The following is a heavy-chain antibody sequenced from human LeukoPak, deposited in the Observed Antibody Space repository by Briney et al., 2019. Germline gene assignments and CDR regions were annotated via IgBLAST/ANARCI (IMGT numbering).Heavy chain of an antibody. CDR1: GGSISSYY. CDR2: IYTSGST. J-gene: IGHJ4*02. D-gene: IGHD1-26*01. CDR3: ATHEEGARLYYFDY. Sequence: SETLSLTCTVSGGSISSYYWSWIRQPAGKGLEWIGRIYTSGSTNYNPSLKSRVTISVDKSKNQFSLKLSSVTAADTAVYYCATHEEGARLYYFDYWGQGTLVTVSS. V-gene: IGHV4-4*07.